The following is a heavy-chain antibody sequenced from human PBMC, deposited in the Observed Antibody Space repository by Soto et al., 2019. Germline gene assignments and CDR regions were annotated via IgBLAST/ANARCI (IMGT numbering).Heavy chain of an antibody. V-gene: IGHV3-74*02. CDR3: ARGYCVGGSCYSLAGSFYYYMDA. D-gene: IGHD2-15*01. J-gene: IGHJ6*03. CDR1: GFTFSNYW. CDR2: INSDGSVS. Sequence: EVQLVESGGGLVQPGGSLRLSCAASGFTFSNYWMYWVRQAPGKGLEWVSRINSDGSVSSYADSVKGRLTISRDNVKNTLYLQMDSLRAEDTAVYYCARGYCVGGSCYSLAGSFYYYMDAWGKGTTVTVFS.